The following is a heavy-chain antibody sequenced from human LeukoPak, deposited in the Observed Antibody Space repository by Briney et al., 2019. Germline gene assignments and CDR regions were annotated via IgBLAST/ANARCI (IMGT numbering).Heavy chain of an antibody. D-gene: IGHD3-10*01. CDR3: ARGRGSGSYQEYHFDY. CDR1: GYTFISYY. Sequence: ASVKVSCKASGYTFISYYMHWVRQAPGQGLEWMRIINPSSGSTSYAQKFHGRVTMTRDTSTSTVYMELSSLRSEDTAVYYCARGRGSGSYQEYHFDYWGQGSLVTVSS. J-gene: IGHJ4*02. CDR2: INPSSGST. V-gene: IGHV1-46*01.